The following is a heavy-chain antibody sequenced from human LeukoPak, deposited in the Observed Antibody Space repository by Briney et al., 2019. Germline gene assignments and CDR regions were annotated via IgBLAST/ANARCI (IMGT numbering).Heavy chain of an antibody. CDR3: ARDQEWFGDIGAYDI. D-gene: IGHD3-10*01. CDR2: INPNSGGT. Sequence: ASVKVSCKASGYTFTGYYIHWVRQAPGQGLEWMGWINPNSGGTNYAQKFQGRVTMTGDTSISTAYMELRRLRSDDTAVYYCARDQEWFGDIGAYDIWGQGKMVTVSS. J-gene: IGHJ3*02. CDR1: GYTFTGYY. V-gene: IGHV1-2*02.